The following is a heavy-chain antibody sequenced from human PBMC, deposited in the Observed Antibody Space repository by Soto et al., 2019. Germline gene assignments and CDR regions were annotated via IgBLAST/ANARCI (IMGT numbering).Heavy chain of an antibody. CDR2: ISYDGSHK. Sequence: QVQLVESGGGVVQPGRSLRLSCAASGFTFSNCGMHWVRQAPGKGLEWVAVISYDGSHKYYADSVKGRFTISRDNSKNTLYLQMNSLRTEDTALYYCAKNRAKGIDFYGQESDVWGQGTTVTVSS. V-gene: IGHV3-30*18. D-gene: IGHD3-10*01. J-gene: IGHJ6*02. CDR1: GFTFSNCG. CDR3: AKNRAKGIDFYGQESDV.